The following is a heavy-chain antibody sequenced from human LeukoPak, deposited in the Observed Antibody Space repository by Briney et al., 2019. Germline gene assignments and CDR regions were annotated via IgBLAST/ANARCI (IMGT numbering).Heavy chain of an antibody. CDR2: IKQDGGEK. Sequence: GGSLRLSCAASGFSFSSNSMNWVRQAPGKGLEWVAYIKQDGGEKHHVDSVTGRFAISRDNAKSSLHLQMNNLRVEDTAIYYCARGWGSDWGQGTLVAVSS. V-gene: IGHV3-7*03. CDR3: ARGWGSD. CDR1: GFSFSSNS. J-gene: IGHJ4*02. D-gene: IGHD3-16*01.